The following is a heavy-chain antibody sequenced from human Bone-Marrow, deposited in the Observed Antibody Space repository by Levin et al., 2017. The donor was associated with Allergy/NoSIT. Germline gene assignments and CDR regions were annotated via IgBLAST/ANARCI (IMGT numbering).Heavy chain of an antibody. CDR3: AREKQYQLPLYYYYYYIDV. D-gene: IGHD2-2*01. V-gene: IGHV4-4*02. CDR1: GDSMTSNDW. CDR2: ISHRGNT. Sequence: PSETLSLTCAVSGDSMTSNDWWTWVRRPPGKGLEWIGEISHRGNTNYSPSLKSRVTMSVDTSKKQFSLRVTSVTAADTAVYYCAREKQYQLPLYYYYYYIDVWGKGTTVTVSS. J-gene: IGHJ6*03.